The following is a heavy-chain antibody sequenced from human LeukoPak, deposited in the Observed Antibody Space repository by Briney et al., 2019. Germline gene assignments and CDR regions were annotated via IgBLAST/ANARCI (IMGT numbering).Heavy chain of an antibody. V-gene: IGHV4-59*01. J-gene: IGHJ4*02. Sequence: SETLSHTCTVSGGSISSYYWSWIRQPPGKGLEWIGYIYYSGSTNYNPSLKSRVTISVDTSKNQFSLKLSSVTAADTAVYYCASEAGYSSSWYSHWGQGTLVTVSS. CDR1: GGSISSYY. D-gene: IGHD6-13*01. CDR2: IYYSGST. CDR3: ASEAGYSSSWYSH.